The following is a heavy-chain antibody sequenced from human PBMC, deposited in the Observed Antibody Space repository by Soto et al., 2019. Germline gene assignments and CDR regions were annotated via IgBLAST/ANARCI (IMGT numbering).Heavy chain of an antibody. CDR1: GGSINTGGYY. D-gene: IGHD3-16*01. J-gene: IGHJ4*02. CDR2: IYYSGST. CDR3: ALRYEYRFY. V-gene: IGHV4-31*03. Sequence: SETLSLTCTVSGGSINTGGYYWSWIRQHPGKGLEWIGYIYYSGSTYYNPSLKSRVTISLDTSKNQFSLNLSSVTAADTAVYYCALRYEYRFYWGQGTLVTVSS.